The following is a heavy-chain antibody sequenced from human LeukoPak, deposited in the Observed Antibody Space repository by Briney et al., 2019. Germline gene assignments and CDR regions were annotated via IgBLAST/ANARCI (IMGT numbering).Heavy chain of an antibody. CDR3: AREGSSGFYYFDN. CDR2: INPSGPST. CDR1: GYTFTNYY. Sequence: ASLKVSCKASGYTFTNYYMHRVRQAPGQGLEWMGVINPSGPSTSYAQRFQGSVSMTRDMCTSTVYMDVSSLRSEDTAVYYCAREGSSGFYYFDNWGQGTLVTVSS. J-gene: IGHJ4*02. D-gene: IGHD3-22*01. V-gene: IGHV1-46*01.